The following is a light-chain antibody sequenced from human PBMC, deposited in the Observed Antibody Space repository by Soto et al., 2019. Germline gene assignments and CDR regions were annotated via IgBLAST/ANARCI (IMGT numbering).Light chain of an antibody. Sequence: EIVITQSPATLSVSPGQRATLSRRAKQRVSLNLAWYQQKPGQRPRLHIYEASTRATGIPARYSGSGSGTEFTLTINSLQAEDFAVYYCQHDNNWPPLTFGGGTKVEIK. V-gene: IGKV3-15*01. CDR3: QHDNNWPPLT. CDR2: EAS. CDR1: QRVSLN. J-gene: IGKJ4*01.